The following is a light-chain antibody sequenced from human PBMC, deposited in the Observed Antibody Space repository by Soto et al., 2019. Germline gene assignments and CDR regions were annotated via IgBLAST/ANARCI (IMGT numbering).Light chain of an antibody. CDR2: DVS. J-gene: IGLJ1*01. Sequence: QSALTQPASVSGSPGQSITISCTGTSSDVGGYNYVSWYQQYPGKAPKLMIYDVSKRPSGVPDRFSGSKSGNTASLTISGLQAEDEADYYCCSYAGIYTFVFGTGTKVTVL. V-gene: IGLV2-11*01. CDR3: CSYAGIYTFV. CDR1: SSDVGGYNY.